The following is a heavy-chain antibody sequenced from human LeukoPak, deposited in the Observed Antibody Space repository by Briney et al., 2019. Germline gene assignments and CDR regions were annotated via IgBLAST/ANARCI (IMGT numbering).Heavy chain of an antibody. J-gene: IGHJ4*02. CDR3: ANIVAAGPPFDY. CDR2: ISYDGSNK. V-gene: IGHV3-30*18. D-gene: IGHD6-25*01. Sequence: GGSLRLSCAASGFIFSSYGMHWVRQAPGKGLEWVAVISYDGSNKYYADSVKGRFTISRDNSKNTLYLQMNSLRAEDTAVYYCANIVAAGPPFDYWGQGTLVTVSS. CDR1: GFIFSSYG.